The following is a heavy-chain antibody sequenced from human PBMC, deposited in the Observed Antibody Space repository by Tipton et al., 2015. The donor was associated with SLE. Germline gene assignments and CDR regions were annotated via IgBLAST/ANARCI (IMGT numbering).Heavy chain of an antibody. V-gene: IGHV4-34*01. J-gene: IGHJ4*02. CDR3: ATQGYYDSSFDY. CDR2: INHSGST. D-gene: IGHD3-16*01. Sequence: TLSLTCAVYGGSFSGYYWSWIRQPPGKGLEWIGEINHSGSTNYNPSLKSRVTISVDTSENQFSLKLSSVTAADTAVYYCATQGYYDSSFDYWGQGTLVTVSS. CDR1: GGSFSGYY.